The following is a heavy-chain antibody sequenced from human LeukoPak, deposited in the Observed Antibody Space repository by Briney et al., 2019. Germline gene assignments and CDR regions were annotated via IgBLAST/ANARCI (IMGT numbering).Heavy chain of an antibody. CDR2: IYDSGKT. CDR3: ARTSRHFYGSGTKLTPWPADMDV. Sequence: SETLSLTCTVSGGSSSTYYWTWIRQPPGKGPEWIGYIYDSGKTEYNPSLNSRATISVDTSKNQFSLRVISVTAADTAIYYCARTSRHFYGSGTKLTPWPADMDVWGQGTTVIVSS. V-gene: IGHV4-59*12. J-gene: IGHJ6*02. D-gene: IGHD3-10*01. CDR1: GGSSSTYY.